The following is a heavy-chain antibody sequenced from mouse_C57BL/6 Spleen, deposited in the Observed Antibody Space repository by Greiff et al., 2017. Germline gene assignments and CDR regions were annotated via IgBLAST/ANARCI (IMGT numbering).Heavy chain of an antibody. CDR1: GFTFSDYG. CDR3: ARGSDYGPGYAMDY. CDR2: ISSGSSTI. Sequence: EVKLMESGGGLVKPGGSLKLSCAASGFTFSDYGMHWVRQAPEKGLEWVAYISSGSSTIYYADTVKGRFTISRDNAKNTLFLQMTSLRSEDTALYYCARGSDYGPGYAMDYWGQGTSVTVSS. D-gene: IGHD2-4*01. J-gene: IGHJ4*01. V-gene: IGHV5-17*01.